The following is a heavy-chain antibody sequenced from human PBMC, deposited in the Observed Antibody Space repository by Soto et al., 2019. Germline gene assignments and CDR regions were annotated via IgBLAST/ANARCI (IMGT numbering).Heavy chain of an antibody. D-gene: IGHD5-12*01. J-gene: IGHJ5*02. CDR1: GYTFFTYD. CDR3: ARHHGPTTSENWCDP. V-gene: IGHV1-18*01. CDR2: ISTYSGDT. Sequence: QVHLVQSGVEVKTPGASVKVSCQASGYTFFTYDISWVRQAPGQGLEWMGWISTYSGDTKYAQKFQGRVTMTTDTSTTTAYLELRSLRSDDTAVYYCARHHGPTTSENWCDPWSQGTLVTVSS.